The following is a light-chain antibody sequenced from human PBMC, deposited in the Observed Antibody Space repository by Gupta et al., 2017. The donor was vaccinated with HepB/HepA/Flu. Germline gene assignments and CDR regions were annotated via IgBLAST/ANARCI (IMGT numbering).Light chain of an antibody. J-gene: IGKJ4*01. CDR2: GAS. V-gene: IGKV3-15*01. Sequence: EIVLTQSPATLSVSPGERVTLSCRASHSVSTNLAWYQQKPGQAHRLLMYGASNRATGIPARFSGSGSGTEVTLSISSLQSEDFAVYYCQKYNGWPLTVGGGTKVEIK. CDR1: HSVSTN. CDR3: QKYNGWPLT.